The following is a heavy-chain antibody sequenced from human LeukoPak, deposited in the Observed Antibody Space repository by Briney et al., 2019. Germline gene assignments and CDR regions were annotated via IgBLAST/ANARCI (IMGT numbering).Heavy chain of an antibody. CDR1: GFTFSNYA. Sequence: GGSLRLSCAASGFTFSNYAVTWVRQAPGKGLEWVSGISGSGGGIYYADSVKGRFTISRYNSKNTLYLQMNSLRAEDTAVYYCATLAGYFDWFPRGVWFDPWGQGTLVTVSS. CDR3: ATLAGYFDWFPRGVWFDP. V-gene: IGHV3-23*01. D-gene: IGHD3-9*01. CDR2: ISGSGGGI. J-gene: IGHJ5*02.